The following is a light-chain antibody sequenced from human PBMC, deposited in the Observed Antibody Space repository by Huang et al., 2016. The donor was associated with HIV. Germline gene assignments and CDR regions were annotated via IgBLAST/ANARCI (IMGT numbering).Light chain of an antibody. V-gene: IGKV3-15*01. CDR3: HQYNNWLLS. CDR2: GSS. CDR1: RSVSTN. J-gene: IGKJ4*01. Sequence: EIVMTQSPATLSVSPGQRVTLSCRANRSVSTNLAWYQQRHGQAPRLLIYGSSTRAPGIPARFSGSGSVTDFSLTISSLQSEDFVLYYCHQYNNWLLSFGGGTRV.